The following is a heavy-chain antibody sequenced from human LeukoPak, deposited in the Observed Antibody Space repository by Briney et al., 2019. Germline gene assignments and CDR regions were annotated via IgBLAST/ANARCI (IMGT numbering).Heavy chain of an antibody. CDR1: GGSFSGYY. Sequence: SETLSLTCAVYGGSFSGYYWSWIRQPPGKGLEWIGYIYYSGSTYYNPSLKSRVTISVDTSKNQFSLKLSSVTAADTAVYYCARVTHEHGGNFCDYWGQGTLVTVSS. V-gene: IGHV4-30-4*01. CDR2: IYYSGST. J-gene: IGHJ4*02. CDR3: ARVTHEHGGNFCDY. D-gene: IGHD1-1*01.